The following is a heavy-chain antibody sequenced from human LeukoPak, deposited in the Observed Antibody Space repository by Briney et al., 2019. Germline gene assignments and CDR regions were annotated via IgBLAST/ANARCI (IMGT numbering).Heavy chain of an antibody. Sequence: SETLSLICSVSGDSMRSFYWGWIRQPAGKGLEWIGRIYSSGSTNYNPSLQSRVTMSLDMSKNYFSLKLTSLTVADTAVYYCARDPGSFGSGTRDAFDFWGRGTMVTVSS. CDR2: IYSSGST. CDR3: ARDPGSFGSGTRDAFDF. CDR1: GDSMRSFY. D-gene: IGHD3-10*01. V-gene: IGHV4-4*07. J-gene: IGHJ3*01.